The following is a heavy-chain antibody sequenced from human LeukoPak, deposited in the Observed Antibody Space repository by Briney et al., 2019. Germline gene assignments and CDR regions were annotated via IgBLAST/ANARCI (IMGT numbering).Heavy chain of an antibody. D-gene: IGHD3-3*01. J-gene: IGHJ3*02. CDR1: GGSISSYY. CDR3: ARDSGRITIFGVVTPSDAFDI. CDR2: IYTSGST. Sequence: PSETLSLTCTVSGGSISSYYWSWIRQPAGKGLEWIGRIYTSGSTNYNPSLKSRVTMSADTSKNQFSLKLSSVTAADTAVYYCARDSGRITIFGVVTPSDAFDIWGQGTMVTVSS. V-gene: IGHV4-4*07.